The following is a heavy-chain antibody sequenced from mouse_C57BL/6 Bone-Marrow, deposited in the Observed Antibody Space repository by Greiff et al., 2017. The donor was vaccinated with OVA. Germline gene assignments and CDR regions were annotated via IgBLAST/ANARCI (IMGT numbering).Heavy chain of an antibody. CDR2: IWSGGST. V-gene: IGHV2-2*01. CDR1: GFSLTSYG. CDR3: ARNLGSTRGFAY. J-gene: IGHJ3*01. Sequence: QVQLKESGPGLVQPSQSLSITCTVSGFSLTSYGVHWVRQSPGKGLEWLRVIWSGGSTDYNAAFISRLSISKDNSKSQVFFKMNSLQADDTAIYYCARNLGSTRGFAYWGQGTLVTVSA.